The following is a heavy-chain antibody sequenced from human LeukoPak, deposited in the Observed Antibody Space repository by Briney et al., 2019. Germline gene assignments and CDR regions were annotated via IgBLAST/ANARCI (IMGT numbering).Heavy chain of an antibody. CDR3: AKDLFDGNPLFHFDY. D-gene: IGHD4-23*01. CDR1: GITLSNYG. CDR2: ISDGGGSR. J-gene: IGHJ4*02. V-gene: IGHV3-23*01. Sequence: GGSPRLSCAVSGITLSNYGMGWVRQAPGKGLEWVAGISDGGGSRNYADSVKGRFTISRDNSKNTLYLEMNSPRAEDTAVYYCAKDLFDGNPLFHFDYWGQGTLVTVSS.